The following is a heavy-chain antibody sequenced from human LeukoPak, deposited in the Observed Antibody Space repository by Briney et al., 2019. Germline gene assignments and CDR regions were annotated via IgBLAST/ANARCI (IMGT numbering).Heavy chain of an antibody. CDR2: IYHSGST. V-gene: IGHV4-38-2*02. J-gene: IGHJ4*02. D-gene: IGHD5-18*01. CDR3: ARIGYSYGYVY. CDR1: GYSISSGYY. Sequence: PSQTLSLTCTVSGYSISSGYYWGWIRQPPGKGLEWIGSIYHSGSTYYNPSLKSRVTISVDTSKNQFSLKLSSVTAADTAVYYCARIGYSYGYVYWGQGTLVTVSS.